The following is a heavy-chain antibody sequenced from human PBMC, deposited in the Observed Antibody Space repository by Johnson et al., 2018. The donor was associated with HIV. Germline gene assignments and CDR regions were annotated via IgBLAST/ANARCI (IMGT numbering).Heavy chain of an antibody. CDR2: IGTAGDT. Sequence: EVQLVESGGGLVQPGGSLRLSCAASGFTFSSYDMHWVRQATGKGLEWVSAIGTAGDTYYPGSVKGRFTISRENAKNSLYLQMNSLRAEDTAVYYCARGLGDSSGYTDAFDIWGQGTMVTVSS. CDR3: ARGLGDSSGYTDAFDI. V-gene: IGHV3-13*01. D-gene: IGHD3-22*01. CDR1: GFTFSSYD. J-gene: IGHJ3*02.